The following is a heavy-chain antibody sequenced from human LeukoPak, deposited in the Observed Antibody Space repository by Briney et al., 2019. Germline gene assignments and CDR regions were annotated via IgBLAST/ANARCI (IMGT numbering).Heavy chain of an antibody. CDR3: ASQGY. CDR1: GFTFSSYG. J-gene: IGHJ4*02. Sequence: PGGSLRLSCAASGFTFSSYGMHWVRQAPGRGLEWVANIKQDGSEKNYVDSVKGRFTISRDNAKNALYLQMNSLRAEDTAVYHCASQGYWGQGTLVTISS. V-gene: IGHV3-7*02. CDR2: IKQDGSEK.